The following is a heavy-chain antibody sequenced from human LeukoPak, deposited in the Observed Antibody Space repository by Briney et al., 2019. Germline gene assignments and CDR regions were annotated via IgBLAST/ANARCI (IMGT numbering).Heavy chain of an antibody. J-gene: IGHJ4*02. CDR1: GGSISSGDYY. D-gene: IGHD5-12*01. Sequence: PSETLSLTCTVSGGSISSGDYYWSRIRQPPGKGLEWIGYISKSGSSYYSPSLKSRVTISVDTSKKHFSLTLNSVTAADTAVYYCAREKNSAYDFIDYWGQGILVTVSS. CDR3: AREKNSAYDFIDY. CDR2: ISKSGSS. V-gene: IGHV4-30-4*08.